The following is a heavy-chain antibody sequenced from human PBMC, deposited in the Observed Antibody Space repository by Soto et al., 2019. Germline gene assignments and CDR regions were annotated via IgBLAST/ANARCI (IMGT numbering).Heavy chain of an antibody. CDR1: GGSIXXYY. V-gene: IGHV4-59*08. CDR3: ARHHDS. CDR2: IYYSGST. J-gene: IGHJ4*02. Sequence: PSETLXLTCTVSGGSIXXYYWSWIRQPPGKGLEWIGYIYYSGSTNYNPSLKSRVTISVDTSKNQFSLKLSSVTAADTAVYYCARHHDSWGQGTLVTVSS.